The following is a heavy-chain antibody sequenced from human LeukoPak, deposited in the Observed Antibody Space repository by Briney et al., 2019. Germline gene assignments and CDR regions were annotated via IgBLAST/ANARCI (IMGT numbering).Heavy chain of an antibody. V-gene: IGHV3-49*03. J-gene: IGHJ5*02. CDR3: TRDISIVGATSRT. CDR2: IRSKAYGGTT. D-gene: IGHD1-26*01. CDR1: GFTFGDYA. Sequence: GGSLRLSCTASGFTFGDYAMSWFRQAPGKGLEWVGFIRSKAYGGTTEYAASVKGRFTISRDDSKSIAYLQMNSLKTEDTAVYYCTRDISIVGATSRTWGQGTLVTVSS.